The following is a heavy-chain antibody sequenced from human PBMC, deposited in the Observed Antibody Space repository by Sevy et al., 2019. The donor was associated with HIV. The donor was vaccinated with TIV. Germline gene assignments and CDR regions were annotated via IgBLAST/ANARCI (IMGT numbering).Heavy chain of an antibody. J-gene: IGHJ6*02. D-gene: IGHD3-3*01. CDR2: ISYTSTTI. V-gene: IGHV3-48*02. CDR1: GFTFNTYN. Sequence: GGSLRLSCAVSGFTFNTYNMNWVRQAPGKGLEWVSYISYTSTTIYYEDSVTGRFNISRDNAKNTLYLQMNSLRDDETAVYYGASSDATSRIGYYYFAMDYWGQGTSVTVSS. CDR3: ASSDATSRIGYYYFAMDY.